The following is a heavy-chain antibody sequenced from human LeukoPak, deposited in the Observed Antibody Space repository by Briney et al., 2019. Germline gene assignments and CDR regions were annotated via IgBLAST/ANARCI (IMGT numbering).Heavy chain of an antibody. V-gene: IGHV3-7*01. CDR3: VSAPGCTLDY. Sequence: GGSLRLSCAASGFTFSTYWMHWVRRAPGKGLEWVATINRDGSQKNYVDSVKGRFTISRDNAKSSLYVQMNGLRVEDTAVYYWVSAPGCTLDYGGQGTLVSVPS. J-gene: IGHJ4*01. CDR1: GFTFSTYW. D-gene: IGHD2-8*01. CDR2: INRDGSQK.